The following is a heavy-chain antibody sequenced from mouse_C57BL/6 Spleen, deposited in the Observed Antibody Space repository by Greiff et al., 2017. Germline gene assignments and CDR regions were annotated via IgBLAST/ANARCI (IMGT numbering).Heavy chain of an antibody. V-gene: IGHV1-39*01. CDR1: GYSFTDYN. CDR2: INPNYGTT. J-gene: IGHJ2*01. Sequence: LQQSGPELVKPGASVKISCKASGYSFTDYNMNWVKQSNGKSLEWIGVINPNYGTTSYKQKFKGKATLTVDPSSSTAYMQLNSLTSEDSAVYYCASCASYDRRDYCDYWGQGTTLTVSS. CDR3: ASCASYDRRDYCDY. D-gene: IGHD2-3*01.